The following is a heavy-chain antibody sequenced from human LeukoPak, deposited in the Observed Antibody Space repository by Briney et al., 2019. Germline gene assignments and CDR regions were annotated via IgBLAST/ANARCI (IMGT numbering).Heavy chain of an antibody. V-gene: IGHV3-7*01. J-gene: IGHJ4*01. CDR2: IRQDGGEK. D-gene: IGHD6-13*01. Sequence: SGGSLRLSCAVSGFTFTDYWMNWVRQAPGKGLGWVASIRQDGGEKSYVDSVKGRFTISRDNTKNSLYLQINSLRAEDTAVYYCARDGTAAGLYFDLWGQGTLVTVSS. CDR1: GFTFTDYW. CDR3: ARDGTAAGLYFDL.